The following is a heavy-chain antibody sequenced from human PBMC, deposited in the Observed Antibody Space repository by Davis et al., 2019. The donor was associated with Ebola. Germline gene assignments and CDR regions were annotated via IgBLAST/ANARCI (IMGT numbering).Heavy chain of an antibody. V-gene: IGHV3-21*01. J-gene: IGHJ6*02. D-gene: IGHD3-9*01. CDR2: ISRSASHI. CDR1: GFTFSSYS. CDR3: ARDLGFDILTGYTRNYQYYGMDV. Sequence: PGGSLRLSCAASGFTFSSYSMNWVRQAPGKGLEWVSYISRSASHIYYADSVKGRFTISRDNAKNSLYLQMNSLRAEDTGVYYCARDLGFDILTGYTRNYQYYGMDVWGQGTTVTVSS.